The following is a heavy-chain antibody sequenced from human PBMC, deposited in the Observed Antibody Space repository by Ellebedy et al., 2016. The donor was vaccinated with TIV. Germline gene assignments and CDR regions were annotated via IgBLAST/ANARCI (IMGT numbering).Heavy chain of an antibody. CDR2: ISPSGDPT. Sequence: AASVKVSCKASGYTFTGYYMHWVRQAPGQGLEWMGIISPSGDPTNSAQKFQGRVTMTRETSTSTVYMDLSSLRSEDTAVYYCARGGYYYGSGKESQFDYWGQGTLLTVSS. D-gene: IGHD3-10*01. V-gene: IGHV1-46*01. J-gene: IGHJ4*02. CDR1: GYTFTGYY. CDR3: ARGGYYYGSGKESQFDY.